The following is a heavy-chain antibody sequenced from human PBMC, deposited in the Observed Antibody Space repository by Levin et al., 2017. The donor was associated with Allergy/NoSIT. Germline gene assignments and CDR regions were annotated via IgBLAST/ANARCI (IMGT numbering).Heavy chain of an antibody. CDR2: FDPEDGET. CDR3: LKGYYDSRGWYFDL. V-gene: IGHV1-24*01. Sequence: GESLKISCKVSGYTLTELSMHWVRQAPGKGLEWMGGFDPEDGETIYAQKFQGRVTMTEDTSTDTAYMELSSLRSEDTAVYYCLKGYYDSRGWYFDLWGRGTLVTVSS. D-gene: IGHD3-22*01. CDR1: GYTLTELS. J-gene: IGHJ2*01.